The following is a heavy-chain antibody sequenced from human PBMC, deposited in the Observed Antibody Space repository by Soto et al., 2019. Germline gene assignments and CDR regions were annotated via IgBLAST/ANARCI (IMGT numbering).Heavy chain of an antibody. Sequence: ASVKVSCKASGYTFTTYGITWVRQAPGQGLEWMGWISTYDGTTNYAQKLQGRVTMTKDTSTSTAYMDLRSLRSDDTAVYYCARDRGRSCIGGSCPFDYWGQGTLVTVSS. CDR2: ISTYDGTT. CDR3: ARDRGRSCIGGSCPFDY. D-gene: IGHD2-15*01. J-gene: IGHJ4*02. CDR1: GYTFTTYG. V-gene: IGHV1-18*01.